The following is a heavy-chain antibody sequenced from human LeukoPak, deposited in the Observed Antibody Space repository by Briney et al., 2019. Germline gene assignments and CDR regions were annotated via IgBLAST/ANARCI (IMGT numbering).Heavy chain of an antibody. V-gene: IGHV1-2*02. Sequence: ASVKVSCKASGYTFTGYYKHWVRQAPGQGLEWMGWINPNSGGTNYAQKFQGRVTMTRDTSISTAYMELSRLRSDDTAVYYCARVRPDIVVVPAAIRYYYYMDVWGKGTTVTVSS. J-gene: IGHJ6*03. CDR3: ARVRPDIVVVPAAIRYYYYMDV. CDR1: GYTFTGYY. CDR2: INPNSGGT. D-gene: IGHD2-2*01.